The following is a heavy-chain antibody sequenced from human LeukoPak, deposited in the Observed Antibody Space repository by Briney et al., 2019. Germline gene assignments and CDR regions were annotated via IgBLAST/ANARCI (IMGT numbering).Heavy chain of an antibody. J-gene: IGHJ6*04. CDR3: ARERPTQSYDILTGYYSPPNGMDV. CDR2: ISYDGSNK. V-gene: IGHV3-30*03. Sequence: PGRSLRLSCAASGFTFSSYGMHWVRQAPGKGLEWVAAISYDGSNKYYADSVKGRFTISRDNSKNTLYLQMNSLRAEDTAVYYCARERPTQSYDILTGYYSPPNGMDVWGKGTTVTVSS. D-gene: IGHD3-9*01. CDR1: GFTFSSYG.